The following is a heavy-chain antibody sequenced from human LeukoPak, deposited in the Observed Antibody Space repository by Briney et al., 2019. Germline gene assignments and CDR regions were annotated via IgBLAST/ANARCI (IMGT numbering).Heavy chain of an antibody. J-gene: IGHJ4*02. D-gene: IGHD6-6*01. V-gene: IGHV1-8*01. Sequence: GASVKVSCNASGYTFTSYDVNWVRQATGQGLEWMGWVNPNSGDTAYAHNFQGRVTMTRDTSINTAYMELSSLRSEDTAVYYCARGAWTSSFDYWGQGTLVTVSS. CDR2: VNPNSGDT. CDR1: GYTFTSYD. CDR3: ARGAWTSSFDY.